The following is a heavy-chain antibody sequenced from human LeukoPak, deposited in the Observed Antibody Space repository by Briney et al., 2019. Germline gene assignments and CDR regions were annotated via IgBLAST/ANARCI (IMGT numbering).Heavy chain of an antibody. D-gene: IGHD3-3*01. Sequence: ASVKVSCKASGGTFSSYAISWVRQAPGQGLEWMGGIIPIFGTANYAQKFQGRVTITADESTSTDYMELSSLRSEDTAVYYCATNTYDFWSGYRDYFDYWGQGTLVTVSS. V-gene: IGHV1-69*13. CDR1: GGTFSSYA. CDR2: IIPIFGTA. CDR3: ATNTYDFWSGYRDYFDY. J-gene: IGHJ4*02.